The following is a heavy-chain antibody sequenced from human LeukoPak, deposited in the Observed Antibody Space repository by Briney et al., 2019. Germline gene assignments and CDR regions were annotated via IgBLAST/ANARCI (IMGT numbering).Heavy chain of an antibody. CDR1: GESFSDYY. CDR2: INQSGST. D-gene: IGHD5-12*01. V-gene: IGHV4-34*01. J-gene: IGHJ6*02. Sequence: SETLSLTCGVYGESFSDYYWTWNRQPPGKGLEWIGEINQSGSTNYSPSLKSRLNISGDTSKNQFSLRLSSVTAADMAVYYCAGVRYTRRYSAFEFNYYYGLDVWGQGTTVTVSS. CDR3: AGVRYTRRYSAFEFNYYYGLDV.